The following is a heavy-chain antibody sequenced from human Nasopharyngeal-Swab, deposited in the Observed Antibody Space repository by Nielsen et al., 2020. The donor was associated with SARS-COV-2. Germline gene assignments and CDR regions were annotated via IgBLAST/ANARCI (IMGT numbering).Heavy chain of an antibody. CDR2: ISSSSSYI. V-gene: IGHV3-21*01. CDR3: AQQLALDY. CDR1: GFTFSSYS. J-gene: IGHJ4*02. D-gene: IGHD6-6*01. Sequence: GESLKISCAASGFTFSSYSMNWVRQAPGKGLEWVSSISSSSSYIYYADSVKGRFTISRDNAKNSLYLQMNSLRAEDTAVYYCAQQLALDYWGQGTLVTVSS.